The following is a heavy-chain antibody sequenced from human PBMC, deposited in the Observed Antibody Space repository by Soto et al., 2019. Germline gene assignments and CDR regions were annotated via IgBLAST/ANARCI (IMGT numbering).Heavy chain of an antibody. CDR2: IYYSGST. Sequence: SETLSLTCTVSGGSISSGDYYWSWIRQPPGKGLEWIGYIYYSGSTYYNPSLKSRVTISVDTSKNQFSLKLSSVTAADTAVYYCARTTIFGVAVHYWGQGTLVTVSS. CDR1: GGSISSGDYY. J-gene: IGHJ4*02. CDR3: ARTTIFGVAVHY. D-gene: IGHD3-3*01. V-gene: IGHV4-30-4*01.